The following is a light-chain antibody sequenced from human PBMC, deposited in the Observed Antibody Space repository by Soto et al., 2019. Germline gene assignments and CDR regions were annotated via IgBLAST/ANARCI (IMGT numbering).Light chain of an antibody. CDR1: QGISSY. Sequence: IPLTQSPSSLSASVGDRVTITCRASQGISSYLAWYQQKPGKAPKLLIYAASTLQSGVPSRFSGSGSGTDFTLTISRLQPEDFATYYCQQLNSYPITFGQGTRLEIK. J-gene: IGKJ5*01. CDR2: AAS. V-gene: IGKV1-9*01. CDR3: QQLNSYPIT.